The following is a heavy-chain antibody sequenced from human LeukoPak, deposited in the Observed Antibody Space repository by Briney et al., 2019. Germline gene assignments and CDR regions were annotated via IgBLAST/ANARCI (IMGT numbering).Heavy chain of an antibody. D-gene: IGHD4-17*01. CDR3: ARVTWADYGDAFDI. CDR2: ISSSSSTI. Sequence: GGSLRLSCAASGFTFSSYSMNWVRQAPGKGLEWVSYISSSSSTIYYADSVKGRFTISRDNAKNSLYLQMNSLRAEDTAVYYCARVTWADYGDAFDIWGQGTKVTVSS. CDR1: GFTFSSYS. J-gene: IGHJ3*02. V-gene: IGHV3-48*01.